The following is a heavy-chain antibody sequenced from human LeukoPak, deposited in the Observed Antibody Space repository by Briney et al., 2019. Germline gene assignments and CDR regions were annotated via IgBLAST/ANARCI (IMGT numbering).Heavy chain of an antibody. CDR3: ARAPAYCGGDCYFY. J-gene: IGHJ4*02. CDR1: GYTFTGYY. D-gene: IGHD2-21*02. V-gene: IGHV1-2*06. CDR2: INPNSGGT. Sequence: GASVKVSCKASGYTFTGYYMHWVRQAPGQGLEWMGRINPNSGGTNYAQKFQGRVTMTRDTSISTAYMELGRLRSDDTAVYYCARAPAYCGGDCYFYWGQGTLVTVSS.